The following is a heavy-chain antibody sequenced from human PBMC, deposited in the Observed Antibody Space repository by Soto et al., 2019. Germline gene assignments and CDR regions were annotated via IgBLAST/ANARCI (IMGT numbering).Heavy chain of an antibody. V-gene: IGHV2-5*02. J-gene: IGHJ4*02. CDR2: IYWDDDK. CDR1: GFSLSTSGVG. D-gene: IGHD3-3*01. CDR3: AHLPRGGTIFGVVPYYFDY. Sequence: SGPTLVNPTQTLTLTCTFSGFSLSTSGVGVGWIRQPPGKALEWLALIYWDDDKRYSPSLKSRLTITKDTSKNQVVLTMTNMDPVDTATYYCAHLPRGGTIFGVVPYYFDYWGQGTLVTVSS.